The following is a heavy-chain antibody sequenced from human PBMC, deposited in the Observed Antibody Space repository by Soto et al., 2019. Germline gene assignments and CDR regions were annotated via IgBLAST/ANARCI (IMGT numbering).Heavy chain of an antibody. D-gene: IGHD4-17*01. Sequence: QVQLQESGPGLVKPSQTLSLTSTVSGGSISSGGYYWSWIRQHPGKGLEWIGYIYYSGSTYYNPSIKSRVTLAVDTSKNQFSLQLTSVTAADPAVYYCARVPYGVYWCFDPWGRGTLVTVAS. CDR2: IYYSGST. V-gene: IGHV4-31*03. CDR1: GGSISSGGYY. J-gene: IGHJ2*01. CDR3: ARVPYGVYWCFDP.